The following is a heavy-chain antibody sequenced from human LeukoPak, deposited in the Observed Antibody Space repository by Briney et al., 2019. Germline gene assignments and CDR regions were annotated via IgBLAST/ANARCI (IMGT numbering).Heavy chain of an antibody. CDR2: MRSDGTSK. V-gene: IGHV3-30*02. CDR1: GFSLTTYG. D-gene: IGHD3-16*01. Sequence: PGVSLRLSCVASGFSLTTYGMLWVRQAPGKGLQWVAFMRSDGTSKYYGDSVEGRFTISRDNSKSTLYLLMNSLSAEDTGIYDCAKDRPIKGGFDTWGQGTPVTVSS. CDR3: AKDRPIKGGFDT. J-gene: IGHJ5*02.